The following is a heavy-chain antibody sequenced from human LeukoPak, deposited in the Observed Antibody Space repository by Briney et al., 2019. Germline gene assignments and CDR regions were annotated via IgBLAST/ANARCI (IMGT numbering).Heavy chain of an antibody. V-gene: IGHV3-23*01. J-gene: IGHJ4*02. Sequence: GGSLRLSCEASGFTFSNYPMSWVRQAPGRGLEWVSVISESGDVTHYADAMKGRFTISRVNAKNTLNLQMNSLRAEDTAIYYCARDSSHYLGSSDYWGQGTLVTVSS. CDR1: GFTFSNYP. CDR2: ISESGDVT. CDR3: ARDSSHYLGSSDY. D-gene: IGHD6-6*01.